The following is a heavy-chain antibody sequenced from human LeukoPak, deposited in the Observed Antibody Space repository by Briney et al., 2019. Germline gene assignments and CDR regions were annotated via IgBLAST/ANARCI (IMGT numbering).Heavy chain of an antibody. Sequence: GGSLRLSCAVSGFTFKLYWMHWVRQAPGKGPVWVSRVNDDGSDTTYADSVKGRFTTSRDDAKNMLFLQMNSLRAEDTAVYYCVRGGPSTWSWGQGTLVTVSS. CDR1: GFTFKLYW. V-gene: IGHV3-74*01. CDR2: VNDDGSDT. J-gene: IGHJ5*02. CDR3: VRGGPSTWS. D-gene: IGHD2-15*01.